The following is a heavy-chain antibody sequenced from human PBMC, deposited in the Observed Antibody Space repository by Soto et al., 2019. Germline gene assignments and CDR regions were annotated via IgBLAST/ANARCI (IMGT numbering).Heavy chain of an antibody. D-gene: IGHD3-10*01. V-gene: IGHV3-23*01. CDR1: GFTFSSYA. J-gene: IGHJ3*02. CDR2: ISGSGGNT. Sequence: EVQLLESGGGLVQPGGSLTPSCAASGFTFSSYAMSWVRQAPGKGLEWVSGISGSGGNTYYADSVKGRFTISRDNSKNTLYLQMNTLRAVDTAVYYCAKGREGFGNDAFDIWGQGTMVTVSS. CDR3: AKGREGFGNDAFDI.